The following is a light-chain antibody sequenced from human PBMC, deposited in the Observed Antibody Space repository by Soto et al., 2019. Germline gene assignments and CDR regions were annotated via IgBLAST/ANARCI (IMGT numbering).Light chain of an antibody. Sequence: ILVTRCPANLSLSRGERAALSCRASQSVSSYLAWYQQKPGQAPRLLIYDASNRATGIPARFSGSGSGTDFTLTISSLEPEDFAVYYCQQRSNWLITFGQGTRLELK. CDR1: QSVSSY. J-gene: IGKJ5*01. V-gene: IGKV3-11*01. CDR3: QQRSNWLIT. CDR2: DAS.